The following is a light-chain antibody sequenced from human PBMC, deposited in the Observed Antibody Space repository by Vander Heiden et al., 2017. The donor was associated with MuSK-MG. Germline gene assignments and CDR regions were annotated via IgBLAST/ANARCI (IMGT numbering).Light chain of an antibody. J-gene: IGKJ2*01. Sequence: DIHMTQSPSSLSAAVGDRVTITCRASQSISSYLNWYQQKPGKAPKLLIYGASSLESEFPSRFSGSGSGTDFTLTISSLQLEDVATYYCQQSYRTPSAFGQGTKLEIK. CDR2: GAS. CDR1: QSISSY. V-gene: IGKV1-39*01. CDR3: QQSYRTPSA.